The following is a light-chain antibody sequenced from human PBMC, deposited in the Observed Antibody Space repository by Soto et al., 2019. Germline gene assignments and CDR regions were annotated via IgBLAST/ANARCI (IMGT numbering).Light chain of an antibody. J-gene: IGLJ1*01. CDR3: SSYTSTGTGI. CDR2: DVS. V-gene: IGLV2-14*01. Sequence: QSVLTQPASVSGSPGQSITISCTGTSSDVGGYNYVSWYQQHPGKAPKLMIYDVSNRPSGVSNRFSGSKSGNTASLTISGLQAEDEADYYCSSYTSTGTGIFGTGT. CDR1: SSDVGGYNY.